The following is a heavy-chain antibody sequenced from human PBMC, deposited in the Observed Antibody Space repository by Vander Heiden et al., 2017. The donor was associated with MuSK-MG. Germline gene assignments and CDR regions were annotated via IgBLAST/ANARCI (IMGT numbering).Heavy chain of an antibody. CDR3: ARDPTVAVTASFDS. Sequence: EVQLLESGGDLVQPGGPLRVSCAASGFTFSSYAMGWVRQSPTKGLEGVSSISGSGGATYYAAAGKGRFTISRDNSKNTLYLQMNSLRVDDTAIYYCARDPTVAVTASFDSWGQGTMVAVSS. CDR2: ISGSGGAT. J-gene: IGHJ4*02. CDR1: GFTFSSYA. D-gene: IGHD2-21*02. V-gene: IGHV3-23*01.